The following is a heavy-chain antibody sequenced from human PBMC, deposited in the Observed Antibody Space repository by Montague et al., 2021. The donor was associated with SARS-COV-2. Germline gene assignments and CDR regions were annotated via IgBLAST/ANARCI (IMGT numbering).Heavy chain of an antibody. D-gene: IGHD3-9*01. Sequence: SETLSLTCTVSGGSINNYYWSWIRQPPGRGREGSGYIYYSGSTKXSPSLKSRVTMSIDTSKNQFSLRLNSVTAADTAVNFCARTTYFDLASIYYYVMDVWGQGTTVTVSS. V-gene: IGHV4-59*08. CDR2: IYYSGST. J-gene: IGHJ6*02. CDR1: GGSINNYY. CDR3: ARTTYFDLASIYYYVMDV.